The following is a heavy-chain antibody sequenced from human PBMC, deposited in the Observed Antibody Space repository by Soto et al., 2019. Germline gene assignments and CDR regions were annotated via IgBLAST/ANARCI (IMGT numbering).Heavy chain of an antibody. CDR3: AHTTWIAVSDLTLTSFDY. V-gene: IGHV2-5*02. CDR1: GFSLSTSGVG. CDR2: IYWDDDK. Sequence: QITLKESGPTLVKPTQTLTLTCTFSGFSLSTSGVGVGWIRQPPGKALEWLALIYWDDDKRYSPSLKSRLTITRDTSKNQVVLTMTNMDPVDTATYYCAHTTWIAVSDLTLTSFDYWGQGTLVTVSS. D-gene: IGHD6-19*01. J-gene: IGHJ4*02.